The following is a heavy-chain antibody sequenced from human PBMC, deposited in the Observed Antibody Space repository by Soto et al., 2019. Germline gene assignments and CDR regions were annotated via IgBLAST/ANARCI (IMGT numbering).Heavy chain of an antibody. J-gene: IGHJ4*02. V-gene: IGHV3-21*01. Sequence: PGGSLRLSCTVSGFAFNNYGINWVRQAPGKGLEWGSSISKSDYTYYSDSVKGRFTISRDNAKNSVSLQMNTLRVEDTAVYYCAREDSIIIPAVSDFWGQGTLVTVSS. CDR2: ISKSDYT. CDR1: GFAFNNYG. CDR3: AREDSIIIPAVSDF. D-gene: IGHD2-2*01.